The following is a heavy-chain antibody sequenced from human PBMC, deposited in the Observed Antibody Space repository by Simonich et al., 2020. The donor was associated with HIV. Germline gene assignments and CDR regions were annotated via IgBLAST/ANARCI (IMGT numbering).Heavy chain of an antibody. Sequence: QLQLQESGPGLVKPSETLSLTCTVSGGSISFTRSYYWGSIRQPPGKGVEWIGNINYSGSTYYNPALKSRVTISVDKAKNQFSRNLRSVTAADTAGYYCARQKWTMVRGVMGNWFDPWGQGTLVTVSS. J-gene: IGHJ5*02. D-gene: IGHD3-10*01. CDR3: ARQKWTMVRGVMGNWFDP. CDR2: INYSGST. CDR1: GGSISFTRSYY. V-gene: IGHV4-39*01.